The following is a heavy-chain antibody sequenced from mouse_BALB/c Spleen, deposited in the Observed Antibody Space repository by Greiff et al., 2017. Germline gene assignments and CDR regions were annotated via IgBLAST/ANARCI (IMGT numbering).Heavy chain of an antibody. D-gene: IGHD2-4*01. J-gene: IGHJ4*01. Sequence: VMLVESGPGLVAPSQSLSITCTVSGFSLTSYGVHWVRQPPGKGLEWLGVIWAGGSTNYNSALMSRLSISKDNSKSQVFLKMNSLQTDDTAMYYCARDPVITTSPAMDYWGQGTSVTVSS. CDR2: IWAGGST. CDR1: GFSLTSYG. V-gene: IGHV2-9*02. CDR3: ARDPVITTSPAMDY.